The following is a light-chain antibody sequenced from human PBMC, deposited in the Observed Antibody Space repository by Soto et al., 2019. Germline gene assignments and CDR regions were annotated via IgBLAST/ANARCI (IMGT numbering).Light chain of an antibody. J-gene: IGKJ1*01. Sequence: DIQMTQSPSTLSASVGDRVTITCRASQSISSWLAWYQQKPGKAPKLLIYKASGLESGVPSRFSGSGSGTDFTLTISSLQPDDFATYYCQQYDSSPTTFGQGTKVDIK. CDR1: QSISSW. V-gene: IGKV1-5*03. CDR2: KAS. CDR3: QQYDSSPTT.